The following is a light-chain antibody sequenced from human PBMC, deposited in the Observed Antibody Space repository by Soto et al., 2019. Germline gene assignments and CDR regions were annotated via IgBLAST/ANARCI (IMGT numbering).Light chain of an antibody. J-gene: IGLJ1*01. CDR2: DVS. V-gene: IGLV2-11*01. Sequence: QSALTQPRSASGSPGQSVTISCTGTSSDVGGYEYVSWYQQHPGKAPKLMIYDVSKRPSGVPDRFSGSRSGNTASLTISGLQTEDEADYYCCSYAGSPFYVFGIGTKVTVL. CDR1: SSDVGGYEY. CDR3: CSYAGSPFYV.